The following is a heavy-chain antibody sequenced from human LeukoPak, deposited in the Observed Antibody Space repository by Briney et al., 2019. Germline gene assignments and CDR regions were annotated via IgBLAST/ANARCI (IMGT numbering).Heavy chain of an antibody. CDR2: ISWDGAT. CDR3: VKDLSYETSGSFFDF. J-gene: IGHJ4*02. Sequence: GGSLRLSCAASGFIFEDYTMHWVRQAPGKTLEWVSLISWDGATYYADSVKGRFTISRDNSKDSLYLQMDALRSEDTAFYYCVKDLSYETSGSFFDFWGQGTLVTVS. V-gene: IGHV3-43*01. D-gene: IGHD3-22*01. CDR1: GFIFEDYT.